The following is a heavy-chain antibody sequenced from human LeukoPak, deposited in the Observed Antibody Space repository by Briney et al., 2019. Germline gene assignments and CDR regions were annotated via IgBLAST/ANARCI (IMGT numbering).Heavy chain of an antibody. Sequence: SETLSLTCTVSGGSISGYYWSWIRQPPGKGLEWIGYIYYSGSTNYNPSLKSRVTISVDTSKNQFSLKLSSVTAADTAVYYCAREGKKGVSYWGQGTLVTVSS. CDR1: GGSISGYY. D-gene: IGHD3-10*01. CDR2: IYYSGST. J-gene: IGHJ4*02. CDR3: AREGKKGVSY. V-gene: IGHV4-59*01.